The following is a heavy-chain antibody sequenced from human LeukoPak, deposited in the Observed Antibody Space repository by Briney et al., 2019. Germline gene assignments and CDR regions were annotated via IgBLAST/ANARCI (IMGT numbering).Heavy chain of an antibody. Sequence: SETLSLTCTVSGGSITTYSWSWSRQPPGKGLEWIGYIYYSGNTNYNPSLKSRVTISVDTSKNQFSLKLSSVTAADTAMYYCAGSGYSSGYLFDYWGQGTLVTVSS. CDR3: AGSGYSSGYLFDY. V-gene: IGHV4-59*01. CDR2: IYYSGNT. J-gene: IGHJ4*02. CDR1: GGSITTYS. D-gene: IGHD5-18*01.